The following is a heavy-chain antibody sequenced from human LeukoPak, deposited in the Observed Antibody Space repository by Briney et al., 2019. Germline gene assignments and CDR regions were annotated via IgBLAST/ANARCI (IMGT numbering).Heavy chain of an antibody. V-gene: IGHV4-59*01. J-gene: IGHJ4*02. D-gene: IGHD5-18*01. CDR2: FYYSGST. Sequence: PSETLSLTCAVSGGSISSYYWSWIRQPPGKGLEWIRFFYYSGSTNYNPSLKSRVTISVDTSKNHFSLKLSSVTAADTAVYYCARGPGGYSYGYYFDYWGQGTLVTVSS. CDR1: GGSISSYY. CDR3: ARGPGGYSYGYYFDY.